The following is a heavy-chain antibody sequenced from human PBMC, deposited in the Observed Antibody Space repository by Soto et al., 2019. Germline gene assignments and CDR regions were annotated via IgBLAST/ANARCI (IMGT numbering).Heavy chain of an antibody. Sequence: GESLKISCKGSGYSFTSYWIGWVRQMPGKGLEGVGIIYPGDSDTRYSPSFQGQVTISADKSISTAYLQWSSLKASDTAMYYCARSNYDSSGYYLGWFDPWGQGTLVTVSS. V-gene: IGHV5-51*01. J-gene: IGHJ5*02. CDR3: ARSNYDSSGYYLGWFDP. D-gene: IGHD3-22*01. CDR2: IYPGDSDT. CDR1: GYSFTSYW.